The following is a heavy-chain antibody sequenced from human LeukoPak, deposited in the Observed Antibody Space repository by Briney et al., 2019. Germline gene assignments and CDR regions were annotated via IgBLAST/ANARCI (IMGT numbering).Heavy chain of an antibody. CDR1: GYSISSGYY. Sequence: SETLSLTCTVSGYSISSGYYWGWIRQPPGKGLEWIGSIYHSGSTYYNPSLKSRVTISVDTSKNQFSLKLSSVTAADTAVYYCARDGYGYYYYYYYTDVWGKGTTVTVSS. J-gene: IGHJ6*03. CDR3: ARDGYGYYYYYYYTDV. V-gene: IGHV4-38-2*02. CDR2: IYHSGST. D-gene: IGHD5-18*01.